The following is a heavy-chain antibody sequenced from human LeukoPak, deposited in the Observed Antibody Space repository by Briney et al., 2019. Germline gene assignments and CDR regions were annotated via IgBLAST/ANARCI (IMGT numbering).Heavy chain of an antibody. CDR2: IHYSGKV. CDR3: AGQSGDQSSAWYFDA. Sequence: PSETLSLTCTVSGGSLRSSGHWWVWIRQPPGKGLEWIGSIHYSGKVYYNPSLKSRVTTSVDTSTDQFSLRLSSATAADTALYYCAGQSGDQSSAWYFDAWGQGTLVTVSS. D-gene: IGHD6-19*01. V-gene: IGHV4-39*01. J-gene: IGHJ4*02. CDR1: GGSLRSSGHW.